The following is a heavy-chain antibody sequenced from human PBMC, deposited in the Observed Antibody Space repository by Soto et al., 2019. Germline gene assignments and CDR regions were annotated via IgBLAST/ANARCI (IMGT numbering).Heavy chain of an antibody. J-gene: IGHJ2*01. D-gene: IGHD6-25*01. V-gene: IGHV1-2*02. CDR3: AREGGAAPGARREWYLDL. Sequence: QVHLVQSGAEVKKTGASVTVSCKTSGYTLTDYYMHWVRQAPGQGLEWMAWINPHTGDTGIAERVQGRVTMTRDTSTNTAHMGLTSLTSDDTAIYYCAREGGAAPGARREWYLDLWGRGSLVTVSS. CDR2: INPHTGDT. CDR1: GYTLTDYY.